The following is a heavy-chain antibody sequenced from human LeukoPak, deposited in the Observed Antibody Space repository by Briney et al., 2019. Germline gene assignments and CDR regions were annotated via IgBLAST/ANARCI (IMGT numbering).Heavy chain of an antibody. V-gene: IGHV4-31*03. Sequence: SETLSLTCTVSGGSISSGGYYWSWIRQHPGKGLEWIGYIYYSGSTYYNPSLKSRVTISVDTSKNQFSLKLSSVTAADTAVYYCARGPPDYGGYPPDYWGQGTLVTVSS. CDR2: IYYSGST. J-gene: IGHJ4*02. CDR3: ARGPPDYGGYPPDY. CDR1: GGSISSGGYY. D-gene: IGHD4-23*01.